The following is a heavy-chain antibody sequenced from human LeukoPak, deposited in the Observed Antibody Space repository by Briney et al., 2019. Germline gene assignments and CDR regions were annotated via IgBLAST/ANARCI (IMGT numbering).Heavy chain of an antibody. Sequence: SETLSLTCSVSGASISTTTNYWDWIRQPPGKELEWIGTVYYSGSTAYNPSLKSRVTISVDTSKNQFSLKLSSVTAADRAVYYCASVPRVATSSYFDYWGQGTLVTVSS. CDR3: ASVPRVATSSYFDY. D-gene: IGHD5-12*01. CDR1: GASISTTTNY. J-gene: IGHJ4*02. V-gene: IGHV4-39*01. CDR2: VYYSGST.